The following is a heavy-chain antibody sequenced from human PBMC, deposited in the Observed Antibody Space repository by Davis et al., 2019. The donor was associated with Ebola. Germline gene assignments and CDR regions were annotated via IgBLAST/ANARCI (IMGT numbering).Heavy chain of an antibody. CDR2: IATYNGKT. CDR1: GYSFTNYG. D-gene: IGHD6-13*01. V-gene: IGHV1-18*01. J-gene: IGHJ6*02. CDR3: ARGKIAAAGSISYYYYGMDV. Sequence: ASVKVSCKASGYSFTNYGLSWVRQAPGQGLEWMGWIATYNGKTNYAQKFQGWVTMTRDTSISTAYMELSRLRSDDTAVYYCARGKIAAAGSISYYYYGMDVWGQGTTVTVSS.